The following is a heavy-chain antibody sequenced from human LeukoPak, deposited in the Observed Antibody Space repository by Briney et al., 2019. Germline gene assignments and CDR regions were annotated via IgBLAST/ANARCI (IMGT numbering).Heavy chain of an antibody. J-gene: IGHJ4*02. CDR1: GFTFSDYY. D-gene: IGHD3-22*01. CDR3: ARDRHKYNYDSGGYPPY. V-gene: IGHV3-11*04. CDR2: ISSSGSTI. Sequence: KAGGSLRLSCAASGFTFSDYYMSWIRQAPGKGLEWVSYISSSGSTIYYADSVKGRFTISRDNAKNSLYLQMNTLRAEDTAVYYCARDRHKYNYDSGGYPPYWGQGTLVTVSS.